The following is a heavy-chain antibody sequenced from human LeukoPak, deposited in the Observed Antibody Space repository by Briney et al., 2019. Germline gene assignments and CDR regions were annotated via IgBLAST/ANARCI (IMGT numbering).Heavy chain of an antibody. J-gene: IGHJ4*02. CDR1: GFTFDHYA. CDR2: ISWNSGSI. D-gene: IGHD6-19*01. Sequence: GGSLRLSCAASGFTFDHYAMHWVRQAPGKGLEWVSGISWNSGSIGYADSVKGRFTISRDNAKNSLYLQMNSLRAEDTALYYCAKNCRLVPEGFDYWGQGTLVTVSS. CDR3: AKNCRLVPEGFDY. V-gene: IGHV3-9*01.